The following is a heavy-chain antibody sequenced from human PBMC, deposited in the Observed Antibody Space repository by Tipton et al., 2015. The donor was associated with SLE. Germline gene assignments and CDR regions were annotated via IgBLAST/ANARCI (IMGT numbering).Heavy chain of an antibody. Sequence: TLSLTCTVSGGSINTNNYYWGWVRQPPGKGLEWIGSVFYSGTTYYKPSLKSRVTISVDTPKNQFSLKLSSVTAADTAVYYCAREAKYSGSYYNWFDTWGQGTLVTVSP. CDR2: VFYSGTT. CDR3: AREAKYSGSYYNWFDT. J-gene: IGHJ5*02. CDR1: GGSINTNNYY. V-gene: IGHV4-39*07. D-gene: IGHD1-26*01.